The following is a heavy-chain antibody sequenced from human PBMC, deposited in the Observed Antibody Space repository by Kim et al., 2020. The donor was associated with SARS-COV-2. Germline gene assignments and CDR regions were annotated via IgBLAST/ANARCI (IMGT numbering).Heavy chain of an antibody. V-gene: IGHV5-10-1*01. CDR3: ARHGLDLWFGELSYETLWFDP. Sequence: GESLKISCKGSGYSFTSYWISWVRQMPGKGLEWMGRIDPSDSYTNYSPSFQGHVTISADKSISTAYLQWSSLKASDTAMYYCARHGLDLWFGELSYETLWFDPWGQGTLVTVSS. CDR2: IDPSDSYT. J-gene: IGHJ5*02. CDR1: GYSFTSYW. D-gene: IGHD3-10*01.